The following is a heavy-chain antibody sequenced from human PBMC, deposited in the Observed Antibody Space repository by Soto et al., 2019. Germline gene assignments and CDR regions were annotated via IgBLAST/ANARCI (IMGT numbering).Heavy chain of an antibody. Sequence: SETLSLTCTVSGGSISSYYWSWIRQPPGKGLEWIGYIYYSGSTNYNPSLKSRVTISVDTSKNQFSLKLSSVTAADTAVYYCARFKWGDYRHYWGQGTLVTVSS. CDR1: GGSISSYY. V-gene: IGHV4-59*08. CDR3: ARFKWGDYRHY. D-gene: IGHD4-17*01. J-gene: IGHJ4*02. CDR2: IYYSGST.